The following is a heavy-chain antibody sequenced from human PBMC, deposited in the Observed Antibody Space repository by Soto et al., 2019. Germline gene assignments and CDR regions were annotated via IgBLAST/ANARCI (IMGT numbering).Heavy chain of an antibody. J-gene: IGHJ4*01. D-gene: IGHD3-22*01. Sequence: PGGSLRLSCAASGFPFPNACMNWVRQAPGKGLEWVGRIKSTIDGGTTDYAEPVKGRFAISRDDSNNMVYLQMNSLKIEDTAVYYCTTDSYSTIIIVRFDYWGHGTLVTVSS. CDR1: GFPFPNAC. V-gene: IGHV3-15*07. CDR2: IKSTIDGGTT. CDR3: TTDSYSTIIIVRFDY.